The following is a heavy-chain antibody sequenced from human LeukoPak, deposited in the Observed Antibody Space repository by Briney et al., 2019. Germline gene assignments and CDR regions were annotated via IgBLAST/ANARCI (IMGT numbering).Heavy chain of an antibody. CDR3: ARSPYCSSTSCYRNWFDP. CDR1: GGSFSDYF. D-gene: IGHD2-2*01. Sequence: SETLSLTCAVYGGSFSDYFWGWIRQPPGKGLEWIGEINHSGRTYYNPSLKSRVTISVDTSKNQFSLKLSSVTAADTAVYYCARSPYCSSTSCYRNWFDPWGQGTLVTVSS. V-gene: IGHV4-34*01. J-gene: IGHJ5*02. CDR2: INHSGRT.